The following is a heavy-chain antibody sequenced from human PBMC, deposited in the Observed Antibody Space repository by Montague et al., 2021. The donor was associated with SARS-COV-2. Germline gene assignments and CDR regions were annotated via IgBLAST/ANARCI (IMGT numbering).Heavy chain of an antibody. CDR2: MHFTGKT. D-gene: IGHD3-10*01. Sequence: SETLSLTCSVSGDSITNHYWSWIRQPAGKGLEWIGRMHFTGKTNFSPSFSSRLTVSADTSKNQFSLKLTSVTAADTAIYFCARDRLDFGAGRQGGIDFWGQGTLVTVSS. V-gene: IGHV4-4*07. CDR3: ARDRLDFGAGRQGGIDF. CDR1: GDSITNHY. J-gene: IGHJ4*02.